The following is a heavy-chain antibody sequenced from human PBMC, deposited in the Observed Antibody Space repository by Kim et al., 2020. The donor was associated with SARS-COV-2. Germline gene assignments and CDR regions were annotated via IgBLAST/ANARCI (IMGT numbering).Heavy chain of an antibody. CDR1: GFTFDDYA. D-gene: IGHD4-4*01. CDR2: ISGDGGST. V-gene: IGHV3-43*02. CDR3: AKDDHSTDANYYYYYGTDV. J-gene: IGHJ6*02. Sequence: GGSLRLSCAASGFTFDDYAMHWVRQAPGKGLEWVSLISGDGGSTYYADSVKGRFTISRDNSKNSLYLQMNSLRTEDTALYYCAKDDHSTDANYYYYYGTDVWGQGTTVTVFS.